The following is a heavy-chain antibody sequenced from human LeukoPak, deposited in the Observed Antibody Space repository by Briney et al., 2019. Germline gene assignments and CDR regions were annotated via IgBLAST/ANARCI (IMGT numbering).Heavy chain of an antibody. CDR1: GDSISSSNSY. D-gene: IGHD3-9*01. V-gene: IGHV4-39*07. Sequence: PSETLSLTCTVSGDSISSSNSYWGWIRQPPGKGLEWIGSIYYSGNTYYNASLKSRVTISVDTSKNQFSLKLSSVTAADTAVYYCARWDILTGYYTFDYWGQGTLVTVSS. J-gene: IGHJ4*02. CDR2: IYYSGNT. CDR3: ARWDILTGYYTFDY.